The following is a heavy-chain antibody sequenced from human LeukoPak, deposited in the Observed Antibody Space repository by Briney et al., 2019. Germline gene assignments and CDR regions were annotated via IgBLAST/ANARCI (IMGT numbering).Heavy chain of an antibody. V-gene: IGHV1-18*01. CDR3: ARVRVYYYGSGSYYPDPSFDY. D-gene: IGHD3-10*01. CDR1: GYTFTSYG. J-gene: IGHJ4*02. CDR2: ISAYNGNT. Sequence: GASVKVSCKASGYTFTSYGISWVRQAPGQGLEWMGWISAYNGNTNYAQKLQGRVTMTTDTSTSTAYMELRSLRSDDAAVYYCARVRVYYYGSGSYYPDPSFDYWGQGTLVTVSS.